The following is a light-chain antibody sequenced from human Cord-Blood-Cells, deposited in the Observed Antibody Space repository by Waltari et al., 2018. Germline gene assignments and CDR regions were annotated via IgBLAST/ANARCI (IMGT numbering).Light chain of an antibody. CDR1: KLGDKY. J-gene: IGLJ2*01. Sequence: SYKLPQPPSVSVSLGQTSSIACAVVKLGDKYDCWYHQKPGQSPVLVIYQDSKRPSGIRERFSGSNSGNTATLTISGTQAMDEADYYCQAWDSSVVFGGGTKLTVL. CDR3: QAWDSSVV. CDR2: QDS. V-gene: IGLV3-1*01.